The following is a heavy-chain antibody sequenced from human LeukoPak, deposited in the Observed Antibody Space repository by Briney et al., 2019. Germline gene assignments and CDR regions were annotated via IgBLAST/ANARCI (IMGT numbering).Heavy chain of an antibody. J-gene: IGHJ4*02. V-gene: IGHV3-66*02. CDR1: GLTVSTNY. CDR2: IYGGGST. D-gene: IGHD2-15*01. Sequence: GSLSLTCAVSGLTVSTNYMTWVRQAPGKGLECVSVIYGGGSTNYDDSLKGRFTISRDNSKNTLYLQMNSLRAEDTAVYYCAGGGSCYGGTYWGQGTLVTVSS. CDR3: AGGGSCYGGTY.